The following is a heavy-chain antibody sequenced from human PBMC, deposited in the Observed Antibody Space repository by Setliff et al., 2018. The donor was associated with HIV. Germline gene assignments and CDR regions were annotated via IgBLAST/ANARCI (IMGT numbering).Heavy chain of an antibody. V-gene: IGHV4-61*05. CDR3: ARGHCSGTNCYGVDYYGMDV. CDR2: IYTSGST. CDR1: GGSISSSNYY. Sequence: SETLSLTCTVSGGSISSSNYYWGWIRQPPGKGREWIGHIYTSGSTNYNPSLKSRVTISVDASKNQFYLKLTSVTAADTAVYYCARGHCSGTNCYGVDYYGMDVWGQGTTVTVSS. J-gene: IGHJ6*02. D-gene: IGHD2-2*01.